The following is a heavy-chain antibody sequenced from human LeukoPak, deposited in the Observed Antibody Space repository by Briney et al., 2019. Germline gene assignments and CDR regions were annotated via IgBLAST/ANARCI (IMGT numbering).Heavy chain of an antibody. CDR3: ARDQGVAALGGYYYYYMDV. J-gene: IGHJ6*03. CDR1: GGSFSGFY. V-gene: IGHV4-34*01. D-gene: IGHD3-16*01. Sequence: PSETLSLTCAVYGGSFSGFYWTWIRQPPGRGLGWIGEFNGSGSTNYNPSLKSRVTISVDRSKNQFSLKLSSVTAADTAVYYCARDQGVAALGGYYYYYMDVWGKGTTVTVSS. CDR2: FNGSGST.